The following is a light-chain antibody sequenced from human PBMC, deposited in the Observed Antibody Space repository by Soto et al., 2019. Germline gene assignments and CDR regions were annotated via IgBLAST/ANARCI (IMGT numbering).Light chain of an antibody. CDR3: QQYNALPGT. J-gene: IGKJ1*01. CDR2: SAS. V-gene: IGKV3-15*01. CDR1: MSIRCS. Sequence: IAMTRFLATLSVAPGHRATLSCRASMSIRCSLAWYQQKPGQAPRLLIYSASTRATGIPARFSGSGSGTHFTLTISSLQSEDFGTYYCQQYNALPGTFGQGTKVEIK.